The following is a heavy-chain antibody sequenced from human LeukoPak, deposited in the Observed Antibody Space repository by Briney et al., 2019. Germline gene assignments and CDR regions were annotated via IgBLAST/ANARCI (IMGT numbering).Heavy chain of an antibody. Sequence: SEPLSLTCVVSGGSITDNWWSWVRQPPGKGLEWIGEIFHTGSTNYNPSLKSRVTISVDKSKNQFSLEVTSVTAADTAVYYCAREGYDILTGYLLNAFDIWGQGTMVTVSS. V-gene: IGHV4-4*02. CDR1: GGSITDNW. D-gene: IGHD3-9*01. CDR2: IFHTGST. CDR3: AREGYDILTGYLLNAFDI. J-gene: IGHJ3*02.